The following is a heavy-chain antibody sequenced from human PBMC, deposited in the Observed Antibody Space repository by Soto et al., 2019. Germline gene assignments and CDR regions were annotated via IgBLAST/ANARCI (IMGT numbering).Heavy chain of an antibody. V-gene: IGHV3-33*01. CDR1: GFTFSSYG. D-gene: IGHD6-13*01. CDR3: ARTPGIADTYYYYMDV. Sequence: GGSLRLSCAASGFTFSSYGMHWVRQAPGKGLEWVAVIWYDGSNKYYADSVKGRFTISRDNSKNTLYLQMNSLRAEDTAVYYCARTPGIADTYYYYMDVWGKGTTVTVSS. J-gene: IGHJ6*03. CDR2: IWYDGSNK.